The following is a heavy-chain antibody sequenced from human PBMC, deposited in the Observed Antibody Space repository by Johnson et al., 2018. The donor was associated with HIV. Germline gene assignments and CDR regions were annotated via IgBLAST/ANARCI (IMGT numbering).Heavy chain of an antibody. J-gene: IGHJ3*02. CDR3: AREAYCSGGSCYDAFDI. V-gene: IGHV3-66*01. CDR1: GFTVSSNY. CDR2: IYSGGST. Sequence: VQLVESGGGLVQPGGSLRLSCAASGFTVSSNYMSWVRQAPGKGLEWVSVIYSGGSTYYADSVKGRFTISRDNSKNTLYLQMNSLRAEDTAVYYCAREAYCSGGSCYDAFDIWGPGTMVTVSS. D-gene: IGHD2-15*01.